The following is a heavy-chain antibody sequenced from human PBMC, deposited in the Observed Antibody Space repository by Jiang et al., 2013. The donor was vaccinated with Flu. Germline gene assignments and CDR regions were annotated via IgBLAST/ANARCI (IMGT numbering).Heavy chain of an antibody. CDR2: IYYSGST. J-gene: IGHJ4*02. CDR1: GGSISSYY. V-gene: IGHV4-59*08. CDR3: ARETRDTAMVTFDY. D-gene: IGHD5-18*01. Sequence: QLVESGPGLLKPSETLSLTCTVSGGSISSYYWSWIRQPPGKGLEWIGYIYYSGSTNYNPSLKSRVTISVDTSKNQFSLKLSSVTAVDTAVYYCARETRDTAMVTFDYWGQGTLVTVSS.